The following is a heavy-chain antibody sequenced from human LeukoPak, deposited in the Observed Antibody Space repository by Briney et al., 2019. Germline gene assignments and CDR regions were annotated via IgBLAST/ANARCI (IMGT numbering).Heavy chain of an antibody. CDR3: ASKSLGATAENYFDY. D-gene: IGHD1-26*01. V-gene: IGHV4-34*01. CDR2: INHSGGT. J-gene: IGHJ4*02. CDR1: GGSFSGYY. Sequence: SETLSLTCAVYGGSFSGYYWSWIRQPPGKGLEWIGEINHSGGTNYNPSLKSRVTISVDTSKNQFSLKLSSVTAADTAVYYCASKSLGATAENYFDYWGQGTLVTVSS.